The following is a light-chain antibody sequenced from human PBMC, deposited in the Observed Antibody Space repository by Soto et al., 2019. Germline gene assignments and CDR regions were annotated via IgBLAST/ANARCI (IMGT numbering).Light chain of an antibody. J-gene: IGKJ4*01. CDR1: QSVSSTY. CDR2: GAS. V-gene: IGKV3D-15*01. Sequence: EIVLTQSPGTLSLSPGEGATLSCRASQSVSSTYLAWYQQKFGQAPRLLIYGASNRATGVPARFSGSGSGTEFTLTISSLQSEDFAVYYCQQYDNWPLTFGGGTKVDIK. CDR3: QQYDNWPLT.